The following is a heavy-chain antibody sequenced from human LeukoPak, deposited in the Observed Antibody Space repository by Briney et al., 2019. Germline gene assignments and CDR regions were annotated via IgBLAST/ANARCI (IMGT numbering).Heavy chain of an antibody. Sequence: PSETLSLTCAVSGYSISSGYYWGWLRQPPGKGLEWIGSIYHSGSTYYNPSLKSRVTISVDTSKNQFSLKLSSVTAADTAVYYCARLGGGLDYWGQGTLVTVSS. CDR1: GYSISSGYY. V-gene: IGHV4-38-2*01. CDR2: IYHSGST. J-gene: IGHJ4*02. D-gene: IGHD1-26*01. CDR3: ARLGGGLDY.